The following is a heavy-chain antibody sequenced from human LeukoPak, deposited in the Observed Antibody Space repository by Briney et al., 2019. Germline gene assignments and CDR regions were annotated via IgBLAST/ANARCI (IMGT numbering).Heavy chain of an antibody. J-gene: IGHJ4*02. CDR3: ARDPVQSTLLDY. CDR1: GYTFTGYY. Sequence: EASVKVSCKAYGYTFTGYYMHWVRQAPGQGLEWMGRINPNSGGTNYAQKFQGRVTMTRDTSISTAYMELSRLRSDDTAVYYCARDPVQSTLLDYWGQGTLVTVSS. D-gene: IGHD1-26*01. CDR2: INPNSGGT. V-gene: IGHV1-2*06.